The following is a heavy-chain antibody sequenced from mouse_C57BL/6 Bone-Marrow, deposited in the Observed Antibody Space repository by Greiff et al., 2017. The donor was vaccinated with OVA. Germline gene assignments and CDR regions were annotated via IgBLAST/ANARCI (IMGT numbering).Heavy chain of an antibody. CDR2: ISSGSSTI. CDR3: ARINYWYFDV. CDR1: GFTFSDYG. V-gene: IGHV5-17*01. J-gene: IGHJ1*03. Sequence: DVMLVGSGGGLVKPGGSLKLSCAASGFTFSDYGMHWVRQAPEKGLEWVAYISSGSSTIYYADTVKGRFTISRDNAKNTLFLQMTSLRSEDTAMYYCARINYWYFDVWGTGTTVTVSS.